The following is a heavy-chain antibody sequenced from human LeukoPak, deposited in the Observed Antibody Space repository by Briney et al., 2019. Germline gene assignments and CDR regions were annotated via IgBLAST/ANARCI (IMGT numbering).Heavy chain of an antibody. D-gene: IGHD5-12*01. CDR1: GFTFSSYE. Sequence: PGGSLRLSCAASGFTFSSYEMNWARQAPGKGLEWVSYISSSGSTIYYADSVKGRFTISRDNAKNSLYLQMNSLRAEDTAVYYCARVSGYDLIDYWGQGTLVTVSS. CDR2: ISSSGSTI. J-gene: IGHJ4*02. CDR3: ARVSGYDLIDY. V-gene: IGHV3-48*03.